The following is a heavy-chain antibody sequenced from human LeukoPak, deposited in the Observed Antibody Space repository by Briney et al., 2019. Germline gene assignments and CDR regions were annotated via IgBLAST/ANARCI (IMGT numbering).Heavy chain of an antibody. CDR2: ISAYNGNT. Sequence: ASVKVSCKASGYTFTSYAISWVRQAPGQGLERMGWISAYNGNTNYAQKLQGRVTMTTDTSTSTAYMELRSLRSDDTAVYYCARDQSGGGSSPPTDKFDYWGQGTLVTVSS. CDR3: ARDQSGGGSSPPTDKFDY. J-gene: IGHJ4*02. CDR1: GYTFTSYA. V-gene: IGHV1-18*01. D-gene: IGHD6-6*01.